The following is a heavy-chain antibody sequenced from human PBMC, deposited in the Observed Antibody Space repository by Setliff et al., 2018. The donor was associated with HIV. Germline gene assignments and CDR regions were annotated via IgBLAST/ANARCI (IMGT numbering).Heavy chain of an antibody. Sequence: GGSLRLSCAASGFNFSASAMHWVRQASGKGLEWVGRIRSKAKNYATAYAGSVKGRFTISRDDLRSMAYLQMNRLKTEDTAVYYCARGRLLWSGSYYYYYMDVWGKGTTVTVSS. CDR3: ARGRLLWSGSYYYYYMDV. CDR1: GFNFSASA. D-gene: IGHD3-10*01. J-gene: IGHJ6*03. V-gene: IGHV3-73*01. CDR2: IRSKAKNYAT.